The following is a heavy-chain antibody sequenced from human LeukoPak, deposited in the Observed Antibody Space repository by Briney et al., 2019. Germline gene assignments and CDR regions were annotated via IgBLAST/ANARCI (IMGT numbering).Heavy chain of an antibody. Sequence: ASVKVSCKTSGYNFIDYYVYWVRQAPGQRLEWMGWINPNGGGTNYAQKFQGRVTMTRDTSITTAYMELSSLRSDDTAVYSCARDLAYGDPPSGFDPWGQGTLVTVSS. V-gene: IGHV1-2*02. D-gene: IGHD4-17*01. J-gene: IGHJ5*02. CDR2: INPNGGGT. CDR3: ARDLAYGDPPSGFDP. CDR1: GYNFIDYY.